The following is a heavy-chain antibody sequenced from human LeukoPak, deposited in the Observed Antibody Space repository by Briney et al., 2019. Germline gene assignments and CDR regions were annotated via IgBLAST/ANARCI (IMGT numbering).Heavy chain of an antibody. CDR2: ISNSGGST. D-gene: IGHD6-6*01. V-gene: IGHV3-23*01. CDR3: AKETSSSFDY. CDR1: GFTFSSYA. Sequence: PGGSLRLSCAASGFTFSSYAMNWVRQAPGKGLEWVSGISNSGGSTYYADSVKGRFTIPRDNSKNTLYLQMNSLRAEDTAVYYCAKETSSSFDYWGQGTLVTVSS. J-gene: IGHJ4*02.